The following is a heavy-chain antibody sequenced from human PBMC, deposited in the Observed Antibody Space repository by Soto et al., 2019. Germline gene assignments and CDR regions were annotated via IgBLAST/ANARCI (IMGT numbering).Heavy chain of an antibody. V-gene: IGHV1-18*01. J-gene: IGHJ6*02. D-gene: IGHD1-26*01. CDR1: GYTFTSYG. CDR2: ISAYNGNT. Sequence: ASVKVSCKASGYTFTSYGISWVRQAPGQGLEWMGWISAYNGNTNYAQKLQGRVTMTTDTSTSTAYMELRSLRSDDTAVYYCARDLRGAANYYYYGMDVWGQGTTVTVSS. CDR3: ARDLRGAANYYYYGMDV.